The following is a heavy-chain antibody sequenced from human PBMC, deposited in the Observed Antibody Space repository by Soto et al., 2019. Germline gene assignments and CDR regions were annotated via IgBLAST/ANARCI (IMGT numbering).Heavy chain of an antibody. D-gene: IGHD3-10*01. CDR2: ITYDGSNK. CDR3: AKDPLQLVSGLFDP. Sequence: PGGSLRLSCQASGFNFDNYGMHWVRQAPGKGLEWVAVITYDGSNKYYADSVKGRFTISRDNSKSTLYLQLNSLRVDDTAVYYCAKDPLQLVSGLFDPWGQGTLVTVSS. V-gene: IGHV3-30*18. J-gene: IGHJ5*02. CDR1: GFNFDNYG.